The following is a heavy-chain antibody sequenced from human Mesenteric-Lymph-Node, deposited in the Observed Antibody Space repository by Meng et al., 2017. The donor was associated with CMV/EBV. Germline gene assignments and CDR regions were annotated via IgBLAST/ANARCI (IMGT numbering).Heavy chain of an antibody. CDR3: AAHSDLYYYYGIDL. V-gene: IGHV3-49*02. J-gene: IGHJ6*02. D-gene: IGHD6-25*01. CDR2: TKNKTNRGTT. Sequence: CRAPGKGLEWLHFTKNKTNRGTTDYAASVKGRITLSSDDSKSIACLQMNSLKTEDTAVYYCAAHSDLYYYYGIDLWGQGTTVTVSS.